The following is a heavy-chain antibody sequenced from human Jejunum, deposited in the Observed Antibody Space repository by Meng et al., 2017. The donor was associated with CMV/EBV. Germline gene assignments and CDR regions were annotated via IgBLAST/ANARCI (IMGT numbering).Heavy chain of an antibody. J-gene: IGHJ4*02. V-gene: IGHV4-39*07. CDR2: IYYSGTT. CDR1: GGSISSSNYY. Sequence: QLQLEQSGPGLVKPSETLSLTCTVSGGSISSSNYYWGWIRQPPGKGLEWIGSIYYSGTTYYNPSLKSRVTISIDTSKKQFSLRLSSVTAADTAVYYCARDYNFWSAPAFDYWGQGTLVTVSS. CDR3: ARDYNFWSAPAFDY. D-gene: IGHD3-3*01.